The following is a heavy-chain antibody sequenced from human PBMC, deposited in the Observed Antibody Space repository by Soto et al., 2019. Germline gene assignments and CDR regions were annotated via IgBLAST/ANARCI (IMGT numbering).Heavy chain of an antibody. CDR2: ISGSSTST. V-gene: IGHV3-23*01. CDR3: AKDPSSGFAMENYFDY. D-gene: IGHD3-10*01. J-gene: IGHJ4*02. CDR1: GFTFSSYA. Sequence: EVQLSGSGGGLVQPGGSLRLSCAASGFTFSSYAMSWVRQAPGKGLEWVSAISGSSTSTYYADSVKGRFTISRDNSKNTLDLQMNSRRAEDTAVYYGAKDPSSGFAMENYFDYWGQGTLVTVSS.